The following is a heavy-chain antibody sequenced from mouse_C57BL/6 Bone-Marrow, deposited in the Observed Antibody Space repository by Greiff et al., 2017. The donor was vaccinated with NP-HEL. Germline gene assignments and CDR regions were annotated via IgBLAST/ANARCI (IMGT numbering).Heavy chain of an antibody. V-gene: IGHV1-50*01. Sequence: QVQLQQPGAELVKPGASVKLSCKASGYTFTSYCMQWVKQRPGQGLEWIGEIDPSDSYTNYNQKFKGKATLTVDTSSSTAYMQLSSLTSEDSAVYYCARRSSITTVVAPFAYWGQGTLVTVSA. CDR3: ARRSSITTVVAPFAY. J-gene: IGHJ3*01. CDR2: IDPSDSYT. D-gene: IGHD1-1*01. CDR1: GYTFTSYC.